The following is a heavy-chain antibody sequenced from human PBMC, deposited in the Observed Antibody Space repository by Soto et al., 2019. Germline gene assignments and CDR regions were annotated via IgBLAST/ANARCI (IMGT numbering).Heavy chain of an antibody. CDR2: ISYDGSNK. CDR1: GFTFSSYA. Sequence: QVQLVESGGGVVQPGRSLRLSCAASGFTFSSYAMHWVRQAPGKGLEWVAVISYDGSNKYYADPVKGRFTISRDNSKNTLYLQMNSLRAEDTAVYYCARGRGATVTPRDAFDIWGQGTMVTVSS. J-gene: IGHJ3*02. D-gene: IGHD4-17*01. V-gene: IGHV3-30-3*01. CDR3: ARGRGATVTPRDAFDI.